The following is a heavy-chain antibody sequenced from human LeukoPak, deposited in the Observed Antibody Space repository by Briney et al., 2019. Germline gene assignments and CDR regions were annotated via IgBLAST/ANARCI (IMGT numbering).Heavy chain of an antibody. V-gene: IGHV4-31*03. CDR3: ARDPDLAYCGGDCYLD. D-gene: IGHD2-21*02. J-gene: IGHJ4*02. Sequence: SQTLSLTCTVSGGSISSGGYYWSWIRQHPGKGLEWIGYIYYSGSTYYNPSLKSRVTISVDTSKNQFSLKLSSVTAADTAVYYCARDPDLAYCGGDCYLDWGQGTLVTVSS. CDR1: GGSISSGGYY. CDR2: IYYSGST.